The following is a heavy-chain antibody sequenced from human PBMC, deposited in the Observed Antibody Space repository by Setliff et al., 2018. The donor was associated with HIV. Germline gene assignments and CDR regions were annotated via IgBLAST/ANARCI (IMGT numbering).Heavy chain of an antibody. D-gene: IGHD6-13*01. CDR1: GGSLRSYV. J-gene: IGHJ5*02. CDR2: IIPMLGIT. Sequence: SVKVSCKASGGSLRSYVINWARQAPGQGLEWMGGIIPMLGITNYAQNFQGRLAITADKSTTVSYMELSSLRSEDTAFYFCATSTIAAAGASRADLDPWGQGTQVTVSS. V-gene: IGHV1-69*10. CDR3: ATSTIAAAGASRADLDP.